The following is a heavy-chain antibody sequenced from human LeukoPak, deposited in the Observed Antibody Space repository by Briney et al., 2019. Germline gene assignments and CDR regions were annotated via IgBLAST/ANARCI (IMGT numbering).Heavy chain of an antibody. Sequence: ASVKVSCKASGYTLTSYGISWVRQAPGQGLEWMGWISAYNGNTNYAQKLQGRVTMTTDTSTSTAYMELRSLRSDDTAVYYCARDSRGVGTGSRGRLDYFDYWGQGTLVTVSS. CDR1: GYTLTSYG. J-gene: IGHJ4*02. D-gene: IGHD3-10*01. CDR2: ISAYNGNT. CDR3: ARDSRGVGTGSRGRLDYFDY. V-gene: IGHV1-18*01.